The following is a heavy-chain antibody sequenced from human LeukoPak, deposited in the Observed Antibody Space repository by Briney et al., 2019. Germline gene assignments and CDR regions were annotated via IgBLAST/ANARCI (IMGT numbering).Heavy chain of an antibody. CDR1: GGTFSTFA. Sequence: SVKVSCKASGGTFSTFAISWVRQAPGQGLEWMGRIIPILGIASYAQKFQGRVAITADKSTSTAYMELSSLRPEDTAVYYCARAYSTSSGEYYFDYWGQGTLVTVSS. V-gene: IGHV1-69*04. D-gene: IGHD6-6*01. CDR3: ARAYSTSSGEYYFDY. J-gene: IGHJ4*02. CDR2: IIPILGIA.